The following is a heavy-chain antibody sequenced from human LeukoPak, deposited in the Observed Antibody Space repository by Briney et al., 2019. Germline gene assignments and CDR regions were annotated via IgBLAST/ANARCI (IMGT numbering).Heavy chain of an antibody. D-gene: IGHD5-18*01. CDR3: ARGGAVDTAMVNDY. V-gene: IGHV3-7*01. CDR2: IKQDGSEK. Sequence: GGSLRLSCAASGFTFSSYWMSWVRQAPGKGLEWVANIKQDGSEKYYVDSVKGRFTISRDNAKNSLYLQMNSLRAEDTAVYYCARGGAVDTAMVNDYWGQGTLVTVSS. J-gene: IGHJ4*02. CDR1: GFTFSSYW.